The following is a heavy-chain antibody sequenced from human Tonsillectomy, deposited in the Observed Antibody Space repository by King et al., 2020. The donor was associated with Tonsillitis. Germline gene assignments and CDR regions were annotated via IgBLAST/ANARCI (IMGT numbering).Heavy chain of an antibody. Sequence: HITLKESGPTLVKPTQTLTLTCTFSGFSLTTSGVGVGWIRQPPGKALEWLALIYWDDDKRYSPSLKSKLTITKDTSKNQVVLTMTNMDPVETGTYYCAHSFIIGYSSGRQTNDYYYAMDVWGQGTTVTVSS. V-gene: IGHV2-5*02. CDR2: IYWDDDK. J-gene: IGHJ6*02. D-gene: IGHD3-22*01. CDR3: AHSFIIGYSSGRQTNDYYYAMDV. CDR1: GFSLTTSGVG.